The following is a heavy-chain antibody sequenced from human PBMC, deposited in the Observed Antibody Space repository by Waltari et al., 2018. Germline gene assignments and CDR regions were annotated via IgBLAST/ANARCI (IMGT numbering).Heavy chain of an antibody. V-gene: IGHV4-34*01. CDR1: GGSFSGYY. Sequence: QVQLQQWGAGLLKPSETLSLTCAVYGGSFSGYYWSWIRQPPGKGLEWIGSIYYSGSTYDNPSLRSRVTISVDTSKNQFSLKLSSVTAADTAVYYCARDKGDYGDLSFDYWGQGTLVTVSS. CDR2: IYYSGST. CDR3: ARDKGDYGDLSFDY. J-gene: IGHJ4*02. D-gene: IGHD4-17*01.